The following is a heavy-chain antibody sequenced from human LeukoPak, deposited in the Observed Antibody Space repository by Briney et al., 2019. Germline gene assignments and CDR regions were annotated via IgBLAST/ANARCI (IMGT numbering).Heavy chain of an antibody. V-gene: IGHV3-11*01. Sequence: GGSLRLSCAASGFTFSDFYMSWIRQAPGKGLEWVSYISSSSSTIYYADSVKGRFTISRDNAKNSLYLQMNSLRAEDTAVYYCAKSLGAGIAFDIWGQGTMVTVSS. D-gene: IGHD6-19*01. CDR1: GFTFSDFY. CDR3: AKSLGAGIAFDI. J-gene: IGHJ3*02. CDR2: ISSSSSTI.